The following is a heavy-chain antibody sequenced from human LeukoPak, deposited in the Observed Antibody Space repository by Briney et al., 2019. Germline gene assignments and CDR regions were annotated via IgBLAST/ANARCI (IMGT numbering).Heavy chain of an antibody. D-gene: IGHD3-10*02. Sequence: GGSLRLSCAASGFTFRTYGMNWVRQAPGKGLEWVAIISHDGSNEDYADSVKGRFTISRDNSKNTLYLQMNSLRAEDSAVYYCAKSRVRGVYYFDYWGQGTLVTVSS. CDR1: GFTFRTYG. CDR3: AKSRVRGVYYFDY. CDR2: ISHDGSNE. J-gene: IGHJ4*02. V-gene: IGHV3-30*18.